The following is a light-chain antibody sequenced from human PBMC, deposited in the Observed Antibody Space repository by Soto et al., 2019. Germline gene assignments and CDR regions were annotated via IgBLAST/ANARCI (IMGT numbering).Light chain of an antibody. CDR1: QSVSSN. CDR2: GAS. V-gene: IGKV3-15*01. J-gene: IGKJ5*01. CDR3: QQYKNWPPIS. Sequence: EMVMTQSPPTLSVSLGDRATLSCRASQSVSSNLAWYQLKPGQAPRLLIYGASTRATGIAARFSGSGSGTEFTLTISGLQSEDFAVYFCQQYKNWPPISFGQGTRLEIK.